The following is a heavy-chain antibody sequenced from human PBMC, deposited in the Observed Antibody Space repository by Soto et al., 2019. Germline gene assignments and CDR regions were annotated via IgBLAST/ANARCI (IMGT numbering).Heavy chain of an antibody. D-gene: IGHD1-26*01. Sequence: ASVKVSCKASGYTFTSHYIHWVRQAPGQGLEWMGVINPSDGSTSYAQKFQGRVTMTRDASTSTAYMELSSLRSEDTAVYYCARDDSGFSGSHYIDYFNSWGQGALVTVSS. CDR1: GYTFTSHY. J-gene: IGHJ4*02. V-gene: IGHV1-46*01. CDR3: ARDDSGFSGSHYIDYFNS. CDR2: INPSDGST.